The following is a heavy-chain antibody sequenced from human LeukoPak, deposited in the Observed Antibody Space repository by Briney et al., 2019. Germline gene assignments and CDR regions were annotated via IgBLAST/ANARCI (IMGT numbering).Heavy chain of an antibody. D-gene: IGHD1-20*01. Sequence: PGGSLRLSCAASGFTFSSYAMHWVRQAPGKGLEWVSAISGSGGSTYYADSVKGRLTISRDNSKNTLYLQMNSLRAEDTAVYCCAKDRNWKPPQYFDYWGQGTLVTVSS. CDR1: GFTFSSYA. CDR2: ISGSGGST. CDR3: AKDRNWKPPQYFDY. J-gene: IGHJ4*02. V-gene: IGHV3-23*01.